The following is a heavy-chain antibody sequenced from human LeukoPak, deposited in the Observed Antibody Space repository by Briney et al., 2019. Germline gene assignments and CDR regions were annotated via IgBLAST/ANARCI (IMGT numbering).Heavy chain of an antibody. CDR3: ARDGGNWNFDY. CDR2: INHSGST. D-gene: IGHD1-1*01. CDR1: GGSFSGYY. J-gene: IGHJ4*02. V-gene: IGHV4-34*01. Sequence: SETLSLTCAVYGGSFSGYYWSWIRQPPGKGLEWIGEINHSGSTNYNPSLKSRVTISVDTSKNQFSLKLSSVTAADTAVYYCARDGGNWNFDYWGQGTLVTVSS.